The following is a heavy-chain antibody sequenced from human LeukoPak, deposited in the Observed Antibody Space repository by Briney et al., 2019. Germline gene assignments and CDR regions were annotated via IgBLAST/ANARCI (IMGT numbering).Heavy chain of an antibody. J-gene: IGHJ1*01. CDR2: INPNSGGT. Sequence: ASVKVSCKASGYTFTGYYMHWVRRAPGQGLEWMGWINPNSGGTNYAQKFQGRVTMTRDTSISTAYMELSRLRSDDTAVYYCASARRTVTTGYFQHWGQGTLVTVSS. V-gene: IGHV1-2*02. CDR3: ASARRTVTTGYFQH. CDR1: GYTFTGYY. D-gene: IGHD4-11*01.